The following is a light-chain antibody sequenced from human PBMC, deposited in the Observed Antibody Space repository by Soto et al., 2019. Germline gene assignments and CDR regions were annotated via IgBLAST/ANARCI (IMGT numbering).Light chain of an antibody. Sequence: DIQMTQSPSTLSASVGDRVTITCRASQSINNRLAWYQQMPGKAPNLLIYDASSLESGVPSRFRGSGSETEFTLTISGLQPDDFATYYCQQFIDGWTFGQGTKV. CDR1: QSINNR. J-gene: IGKJ1*01. CDR3: QQFIDGWT. V-gene: IGKV1-5*01. CDR2: DAS.